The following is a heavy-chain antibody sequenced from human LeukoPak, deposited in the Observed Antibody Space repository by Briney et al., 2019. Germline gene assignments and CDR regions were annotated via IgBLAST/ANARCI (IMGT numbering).Heavy chain of an antibody. Sequence: QAGRSLRLSCAASGFTFSSYGMHWVRQAPGKGLEWVAVISYDGSNKYYADSVKGRFTISRDNSKNTLYLQMNSLRAEDTAVYYCAKDGDSSGWYGTYYYYYGMDVWGQGTTVTVSS. CDR2: ISYDGSNK. CDR3: AKDGDSSGWYGTYYYYYGMDV. J-gene: IGHJ6*02. V-gene: IGHV3-30*18. D-gene: IGHD6-19*01. CDR1: GFTFSSYG.